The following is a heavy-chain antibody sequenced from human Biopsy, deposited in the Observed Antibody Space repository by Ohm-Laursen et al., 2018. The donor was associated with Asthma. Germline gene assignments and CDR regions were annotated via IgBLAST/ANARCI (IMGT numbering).Heavy chain of an antibody. CDR2: IYYSGTT. J-gene: IGHJ6*02. V-gene: IGHV4-39*01. Sequence: GTLSLTCSLSSGSGGYMRSGNYYWGWIRQPPGKGLEWIGSIYYSGTTYYNPSLESQFTVSADTSKNQFSRKLTSVTAADTAVYYCVRGSSSWHHGPFHYYYGLDVWGQGTTATVSS. D-gene: IGHD6-13*01. CDR3: VRGSSSWHHGPFHYYYGLDV. CDR1: SGSGGYMRSGNYY.